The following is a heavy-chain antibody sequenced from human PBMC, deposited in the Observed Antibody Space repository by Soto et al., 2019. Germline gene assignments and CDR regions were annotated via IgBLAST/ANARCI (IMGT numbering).Heavy chain of an antibody. D-gene: IGHD4-17*01. CDR2: IYPGDSDT. V-gene: IGHV5-51*01. CDR1: GYSFTSYW. J-gene: IGHJ6*02. CDR3: ARTHGDNAKGYYVMDV. Sequence: GESLKISCKGSGYSFTSYWIGWVRQMPGKGLEWMGIIYPGDSDTRYSPSFQGQVTISADKSISTAYLQWSSLKASDTAMYYCARTHGDNAKGYYVMDVWGQGTTVTVSS.